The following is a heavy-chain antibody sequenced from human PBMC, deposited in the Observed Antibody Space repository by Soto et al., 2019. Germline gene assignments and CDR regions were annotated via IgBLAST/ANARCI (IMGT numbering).Heavy chain of an antibody. Sequence: QVQLVQSGAEVKKPGSSVKVSCKASGGTFSSYAISWVRQAPGHGLEWMGGIIPIFGTANYAQKFQGRVTITADESTSTAYMELSSLRSEDTAVYYCAREYDFWSGSHDAFDIWGQGTMVTVSS. D-gene: IGHD3-3*01. CDR1: GGTFSSYA. J-gene: IGHJ3*02. CDR2: IIPIFGTA. CDR3: AREYDFWSGSHDAFDI. V-gene: IGHV1-69*12.